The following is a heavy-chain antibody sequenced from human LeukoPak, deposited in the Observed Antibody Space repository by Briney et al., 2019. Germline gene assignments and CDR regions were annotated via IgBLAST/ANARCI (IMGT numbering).Heavy chain of an antibody. CDR2: ISAYNGNT. CDR3: ARRYYYDSSGYYYNWFDP. Sequence: VASVKVSCKASGYTFTSYGISWVRQAHGQGLEWMGWISAYNGNTNYAQKLQGRVTMTTDTSTSTAYMELRSLRSDDTAVYYCARRYYYDSSGYYYNWFDPWGQGTLVTVSS. J-gene: IGHJ5*02. D-gene: IGHD3-22*01. CDR1: GYTFTSYG. V-gene: IGHV1-18*01.